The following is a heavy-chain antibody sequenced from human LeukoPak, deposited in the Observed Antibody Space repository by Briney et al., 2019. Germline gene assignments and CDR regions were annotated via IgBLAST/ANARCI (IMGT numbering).Heavy chain of an antibody. Sequence: GGSLRLSCAASGFTFSSYRMNWVRQAPGKGLEWVSSISSSSSYIYYAGSVKGRFTISRDNAKNSLHLQMNSLRAEDTAVYYCARRAGAYSHPYDYWGQGTLVTVSS. CDR2: ISSSSSYI. CDR3: ARRAGAYSHPYDY. V-gene: IGHV3-21*04. D-gene: IGHD4/OR15-4a*01. J-gene: IGHJ4*02. CDR1: GFTFSSYR.